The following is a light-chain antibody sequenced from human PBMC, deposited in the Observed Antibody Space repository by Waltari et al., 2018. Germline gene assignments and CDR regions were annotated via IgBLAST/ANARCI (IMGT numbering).Light chain of an antibody. Sequence: DIQMTQSPSSLSASIGDRVTITCRASQTVTSSFINWYQQKPGKAPKLLIYAASILQSGVPSRFSGSGSGTDFTLTINSLQPEDFATYYCQQSYNKRTFGQGTKVEVK. CDR2: AAS. CDR1: QTVTSSF. V-gene: IGKV1-39*01. J-gene: IGKJ1*01. CDR3: QQSYNKRT.